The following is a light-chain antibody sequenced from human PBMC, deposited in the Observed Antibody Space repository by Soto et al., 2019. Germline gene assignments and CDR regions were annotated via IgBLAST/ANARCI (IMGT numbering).Light chain of an antibody. J-gene: IGKJ1*01. CDR1: QNVRTY. Sequence: EIQMTQSPSSLSASVGDRVTITCRSSQNVRTYINWYQQKSGRAPKLLIFDASRLQTGVQSRFSGTGSGTDFTLTITSLHHEDFAAYCCQRTSTDLWTFGQVTKVDIK. V-gene: IGKV1-39*01. CDR2: DAS. CDR3: QRTSTDLWT.